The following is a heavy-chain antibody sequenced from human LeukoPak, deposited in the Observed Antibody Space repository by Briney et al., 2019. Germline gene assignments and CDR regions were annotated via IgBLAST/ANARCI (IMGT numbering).Heavy chain of an antibody. Sequence: GGSLRLSCAASGFTVSSNYMSWVRQAPGKGLEWVSVIYSGGSTYYADSVKGRFTISRDNSKNTLYLQMNSLRAEDTAVYYCARALDYYGSGGKLGPFDYWGQETLVTVSS. CDR2: IYSGGST. D-gene: IGHD3-10*01. V-gene: IGHV3-53*01. CDR1: GFTVSSNY. CDR3: ARALDYYGSGGKLGPFDY. J-gene: IGHJ4*02.